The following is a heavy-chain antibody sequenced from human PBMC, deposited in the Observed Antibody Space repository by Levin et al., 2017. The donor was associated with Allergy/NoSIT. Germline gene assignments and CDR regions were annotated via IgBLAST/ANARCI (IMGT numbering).Heavy chain of an antibody. D-gene: IGHD3-10*01. CDR1: GFTFDDYA. Sequence: SGGSLRLSCAASGFTFDDYAMHWVRQAPGKGLEWVSGISWNSGSIGYADSVKGRFTISRDNAKNSLYLQMNSLRAEDTALYYCAKGSYGSGSDQFGGWFDPWGQGTLVTVSS. CDR2: ISWNSGSI. CDR3: AKGSYGSGSDQFGGWFDP. V-gene: IGHV3-9*01. J-gene: IGHJ5*02.